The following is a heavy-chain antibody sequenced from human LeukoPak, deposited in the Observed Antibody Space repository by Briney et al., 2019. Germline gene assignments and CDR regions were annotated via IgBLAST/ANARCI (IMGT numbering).Heavy chain of an antibody. CDR3: ARGLRADYGDSFDY. D-gene: IGHD4-17*01. CDR1: GGSISSGGYS. J-gene: IGHJ4*02. CDR2: IYHSGST. V-gene: IGHV4-30-2*01. Sequence: SETLSLTCAVSGGSISSGGYSWSWIRQPPGKGLEWIGYIYHSGSTYYNPSLKSRVTISVDRSKNQFSLKLSSVTAADTAVYYCARGLRADYGDSFDYWGQGTLVTVSS.